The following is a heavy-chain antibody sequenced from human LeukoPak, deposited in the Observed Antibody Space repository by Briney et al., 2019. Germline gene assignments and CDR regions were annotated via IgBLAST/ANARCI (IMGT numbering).Heavy chain of an antibody. Sequence: QPGGSLRLSCAASGFTFSSYGMHWVRQAPGKGLEWVAVISYDGSNTYYADSVKGRFTISRDNSKNMLYLQMNSLRADDTAVYYCAKPYYYGSRSYMDYWGQGTLVTDCS. V-gene: IGHV3-30*18. CDR1: GFTFSSYG. CDR2: ISYDGSNT. D-gene: IGHD3-10*01. CDR3: AKPYYYGSRSYMDY. J-gene: IGHJ4*02.